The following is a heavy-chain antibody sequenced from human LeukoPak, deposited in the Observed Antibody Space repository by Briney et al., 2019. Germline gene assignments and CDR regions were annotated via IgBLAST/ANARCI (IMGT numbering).Heavy chain of an antibody. Sequence: GGSLRLSCAAFGFTISSYSMNWVRQAPGKGLEWVSYISSSGNTIDYADSVKGRFTISRDNAKNSLYLQMNSLRAEDTAVYYCSRLRGYSYGYADYWGQGTLVTVSS. CDR2: ISSSGNTI. D-gene: IGHD5-18*01. CDR3: SRLRGYSYGYADY. CDR1: GFTISSYS. J-gene: IGHJ4*02. V-gene: IGHV3-48*04.